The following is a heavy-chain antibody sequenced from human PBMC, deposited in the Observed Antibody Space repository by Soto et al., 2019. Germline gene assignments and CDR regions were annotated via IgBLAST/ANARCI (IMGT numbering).Heavy chain of an antibody. V-gene: IGHV3-23*01. Sequence: EVQLLESGGGLVQPGGSLRLSCAASGFTFSSYAMSWVRQAPGKGLEWVSAISGSGGSTYYADSVKGRFTSSRDNSKNTLYLQMNSLRAEDTAVYYCAKDKKAVTTYFDYWGQGTLVTVSS. D-gene: IGHD4-17*01. CDR3: AKDKKAVTTYFDY. J-gene: IGHJ4*02. CDR2: ISGSGGST. CDR1: GFTFSSYA.